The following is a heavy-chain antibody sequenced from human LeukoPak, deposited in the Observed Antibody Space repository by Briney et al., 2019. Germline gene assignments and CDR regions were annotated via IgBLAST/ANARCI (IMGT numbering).Heavy chain of an antibody. CDR1: GGSFSGYY. D-gene: IGHD5-24*01. CDR2: INHSGST. V-gene: IGHV4-34*01. CDR3: ARSATIRGYFDY. Sequence: SETLSLTCAVYGGSFSGYYWGWIRQPPGKGLEWIGEINHSGSTNYNPSLKSRVTISVDTSKNQFSLKLSSVTAADTAVYYCARSATIRGYFDYWGQGTLVTVSS. J-gene: IGHJ4*02.